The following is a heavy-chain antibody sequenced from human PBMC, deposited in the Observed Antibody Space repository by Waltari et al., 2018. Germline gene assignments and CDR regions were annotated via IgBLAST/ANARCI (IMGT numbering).Heavy chain of an antibody. CDR2: VYWDDDK. D-gene: IGHD1-26*01. Sequence: QITLKESGPTLVKPTQTLTLTCPLSGFSISTNGVAVGWSRQPPGKALESLASVYWDDDKLYSPSLRDSITITKDTYKSQVVLTMTNMDRVDTATDFCARVSYRGSRLLDHCGQGAPVTVSS. V-gene: IGHV2-5*02. J-gene: IGHJ4*02. CDR3: ARVSYRGSRLLDH. CDR1: GFSISTNGVA.